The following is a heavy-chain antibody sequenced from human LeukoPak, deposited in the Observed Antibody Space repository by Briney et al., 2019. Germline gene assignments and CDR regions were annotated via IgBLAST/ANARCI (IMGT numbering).Heavy chain of an antibody. CDR1: GYSFSSYW. V-gene: IGHV5-51*01. D-gene: IGHD5-12*01. CDR2: IYPGDSGT. Sequence: GESLKISCKGSGYSFSSYWIAWVRQMPGKGLEWMGIIYPGDSGTRYSPSFQGQVSISADKSISTAYLQWSSLKASDSAMYYCARLGGYDNYYYYGMDVWGKGTTVTVSS. J-gene: IGHJ6*04. CDR3: ARLGGYDNYYYYGMDV.